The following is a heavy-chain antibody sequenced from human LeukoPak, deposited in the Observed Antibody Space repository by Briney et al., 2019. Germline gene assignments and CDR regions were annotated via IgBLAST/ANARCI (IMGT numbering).Heavy chain of an antibody. D-gene: IGHD2-21*01. CDR1: GGSSSGYY. V-gene: IGHV4-34*01. Sequence: SETLSLTCAVYGGSSSGYYWSWIRQPPGKGLEWIGEINHSGSTNYNPSLKSRVTISVDTSKNQFSLKLSSVTAADTAVYYCARGFAYRILNYYYYYGMDVWGQGTTVTVSS. J-gene: IGHJ6*02. CDR2: INHSGST. CDR3: ARGFAYRILNYYYYYGMDV.